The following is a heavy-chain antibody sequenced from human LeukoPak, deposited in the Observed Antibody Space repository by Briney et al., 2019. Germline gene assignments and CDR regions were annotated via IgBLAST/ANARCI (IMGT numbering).Heavy chain of an antibody. CDR2: IYSDSST. V-gene: IGHV3-66*01. D-gene: IGHD3-10*02. J-gene: IGHJ6*04. CDR3: AELGITMIGGV. CDR1: GFSVSSNY. Sequence: GGSLRLSCAASGFSVSSNYLTWLRQAPGKGLECVSVIYSDSSTYYADSVKGRFTISRDNSKNTLYLQMNSLRADDTAVYYCAELGITMIGGVWGKGTTVTISS.